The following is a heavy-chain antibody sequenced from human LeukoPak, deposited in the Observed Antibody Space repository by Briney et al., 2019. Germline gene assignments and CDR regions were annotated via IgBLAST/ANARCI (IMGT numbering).Heavy chain of an antibody. CDR1: GFTFSDSW. V-gene: IGHV3-7*01. Sequence: PGGSLRLSCVASGFTFSDSWMAWVRQAPGKGLEWVANIKQGGSEEYYVGSVKGRFTISRDNAKNSLYLQMNSLRAEDTAVYYCARGDEDFDYWGQGTLVTVSS. CDR2: IKQGGSEE. J-gene: IGHJ4*02. CDR3: ARGDEDFDY.